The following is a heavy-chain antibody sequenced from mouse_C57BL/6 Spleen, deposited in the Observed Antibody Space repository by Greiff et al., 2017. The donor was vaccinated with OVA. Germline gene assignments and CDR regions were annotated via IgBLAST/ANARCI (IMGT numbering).Heavy chain of an antibody. CDR1: GYAFSSSW. CDR3: ASTAYDGSSLWYFDV. Sequence: VQLQQSGPELVKPGASVKISCKASGYAFSSSWMNWVKQRPGKGLEWIGQIYPGDGDTNYNGKFKGKATLTADKSSSTAYMQLSSLTSEDSAVYVCASTAYDGSSLWYFDVWGTGTTVTVSS. CDR2: IYPGDGDT. V-gene: IGHV1-82*01. D-gene: IGHD1-1*01. J-gene: IGHJ1*03.